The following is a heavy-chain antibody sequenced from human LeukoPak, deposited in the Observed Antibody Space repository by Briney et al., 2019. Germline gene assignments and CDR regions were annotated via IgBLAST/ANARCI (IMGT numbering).Heavy chain of an antibody. D-gene: IGHD3-16*01. CDR3: ARWGIRSHRRGYYFDY. CDR2: IIPIFGTA. J-gene: IGHJ4*02. CDR1: GGTFSSYA. V-gene: IGHV1-69*05. Sequence: ASVKVSCKASGGTFSSYAISWVRQAPGQGLEWMGGIIPIFGTANYAQKSQGRVTITTDESTSTAYMELSSLRSEDTAVYYCARWGIRSHRRGYYFDYWGQGTLVTVSS.